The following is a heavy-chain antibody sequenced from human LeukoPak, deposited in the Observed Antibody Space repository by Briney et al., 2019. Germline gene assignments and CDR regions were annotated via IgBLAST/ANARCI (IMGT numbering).Heavy chain of an antibody. CDR2: TKPDGSAE. Sequence: GGSLRLSCAASGFTFRNYWMGWVRQAPGRGLEWVANTKPDGSAEYYADSVRGRFTTSRDNANNLLYLQMNRLRAEDTAVYYCARDGDLNTNFDYWGQGTLVTVSS. CDR3: ARDGDLNTNFDY. D-gene: IGHD2-21*02. V-gene: IGHV3-7*01. CDR1: GFTFRNYW. J-gene: IGHJ4*02.